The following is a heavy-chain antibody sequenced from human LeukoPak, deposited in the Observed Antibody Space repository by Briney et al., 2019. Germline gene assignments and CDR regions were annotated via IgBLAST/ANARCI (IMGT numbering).Heavy chain of an antibody. CDR1: DGSIGTYY. Sequence: SEILSLTCTVSDGSIGTYYWSWIRQPPGKGLEYIGYIYYSGSTNYNPSLTSRVTISLDTSKNRFSLKLSSVTAADAAVYYCARLAWGNSGGHYYYYIDVWGKGTTVTVSS. J-gene: IGHJ6*03. V-gene: IGHV4-59*01. D-gene: IGHD4-23*01. CDR2: IYYSGST. CDR3: ARLAWGNSGGHYYYYIDV.